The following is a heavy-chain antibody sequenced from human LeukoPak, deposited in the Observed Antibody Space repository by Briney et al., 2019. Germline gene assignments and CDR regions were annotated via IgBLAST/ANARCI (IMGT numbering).Heavy chain of an antibody. CDR2: INPSGGST. Sequence: ASVKLSCKACGYTLTSYFIHWVRQAPGQGLEWMGIINPSGGSTSYAQKFQGRVTMTRDTSTSTVYMELSSLRSEDTAVYYCARDQDWNYAFDIWGQGTMVTVSS. D-gene: IGHD1-7*01. CDR3: ARDQDWNYAFDI. V-gene: IGHV1-46*01. CDR1: GYTLTSYF. J-gene: IGHJ3*02.